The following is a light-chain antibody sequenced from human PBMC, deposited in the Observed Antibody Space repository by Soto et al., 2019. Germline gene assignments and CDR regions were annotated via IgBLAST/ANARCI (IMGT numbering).Light chain of an antibody. Sequence: EIVMTQSPATLSVSPGGRATLSCRASQSVNINLAWYQQKPGQSPRLLVYGSSTRATGSPARFSGRGSGTEFTLSISSLQPDDSASYYCQQYNSYSKTFGQGTKVDIK. CDR2: GSS. CDR3: QQYNSYSKT. J-gene: IGKJ1*01. V-gene: IGKV3-15*01. CDR1: QSVNIN.